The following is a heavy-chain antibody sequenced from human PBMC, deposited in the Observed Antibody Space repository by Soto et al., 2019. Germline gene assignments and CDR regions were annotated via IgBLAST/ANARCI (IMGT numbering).Heavy chain of an antibody. CDR2: IWYDGSNK. CDR1: GFTFSSYG. D-gene: IGHD3-3*01. CDR3: ARDFFGAYHFDY. Sequence: GGSLRLSCAASGFTFSSYGMHWVRQAPGKGLEWVAVIWYDGSNKYYADSVKGRFTISRDNSKNTLYLQMNSLRAEDTAVYYCARDFFGAYHFDYWGQGTLVTVSS. J-gene: IGHJ4*02. V-gene: IGHV3-33*01.